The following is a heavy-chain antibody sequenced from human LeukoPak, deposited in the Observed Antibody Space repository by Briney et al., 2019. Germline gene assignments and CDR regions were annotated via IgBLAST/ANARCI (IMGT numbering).Heavy chain of an antibody. Sequence: PGGSLRLSCAASGFSFSAYWMTWVRQAPGTGLEGVANINPAGSETYYVDPVKGRFSISRDNAKNLVYLQMNSLRAEDTAVYHCARFGYVAAVDVWGQGTPVTVSS. CDR2: INPAGSET. V-gene: IGHV3-7*01. CDR1: GFSFSAYW. D-gene: IGHD2-15*01. J-gene: IGHJ4*02. CDR3: ARFGYVAAVDV.